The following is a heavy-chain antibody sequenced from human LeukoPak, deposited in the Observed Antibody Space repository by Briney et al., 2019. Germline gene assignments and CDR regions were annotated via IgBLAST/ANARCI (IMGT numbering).Heavy chain of an antibody. CDR1: GFTFDDYA. V-gene: IGHV3-9*01. CDR2: ISWNSGSI. CDR3: AKDFKAVTLYYFDY. D-gene: IGHD4-17*01. Sequence: GGSLRLSCAASGFTFDDYAMHWVRQAPGKGLEWVSGISWNSGSIGYADSVKGRFTISRDNAKNSLYLQMNSLRAEDTALYYCAKDFKAVTLYYFDYRGQGTLVTVSS. J-gene: IGHJ4*02.